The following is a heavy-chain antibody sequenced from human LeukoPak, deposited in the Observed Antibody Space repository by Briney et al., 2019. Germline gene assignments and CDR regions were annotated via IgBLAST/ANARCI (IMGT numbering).Heavy chain of an antibody. Sequence: GGSLRLSCAASGFTFSSYAMSWVRQAPGKGLEWVSAISGSGGSTYYADSVKGRFTISRDNSKNTLYLQMNSLRAEDTAVYYYAKSRDSSGWYEPGYFDYWGQGTLVTVSS. V-gene: IGHV3-23*01. CDR1: GFTFSSYA. J-gene: IGHJ4*02. CDR3: AKSRDSSGWYEPGYFDY. D-gene: IGHD6-19*01. CDR2: ISGSGGST.